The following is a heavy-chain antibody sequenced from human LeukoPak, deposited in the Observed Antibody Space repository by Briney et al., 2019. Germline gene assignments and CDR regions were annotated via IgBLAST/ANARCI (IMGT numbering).Heavy chain of an antibody. V-gene: IGHV1-18*01. CDR3: ARLGPTRPMIVVAPDY. D-gene: IGHD3-22*01. J-gene: IGHJ4*02. CDR2: ISAYNGNT. CDR1: GYTFTSYG. Sequence: RASVKVSCKASGYTFTSYGISWVRQAPGQGLEWMGWISAYNGNTNYAQKLQGRVTMTTDTSTSTAYMELRSLRSDGTAVYYCARLGPTRPMIVVAPDYWGQGTLVTVSS.